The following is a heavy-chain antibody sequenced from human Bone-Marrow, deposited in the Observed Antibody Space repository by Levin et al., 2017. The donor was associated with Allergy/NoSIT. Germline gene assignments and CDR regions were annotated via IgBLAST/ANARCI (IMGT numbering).Heavy chain of an antibody. CDR3: AKGSDSTWGYFDY. CDR1: GFTFSSYG. CDR2: ISYDGSNK. D-gene: IGHD2-15*01. Sequence: PGGSLRLSCAASGFTFSSYGMHWVRQAPGKGLEWVAVISYDGSNKYYADSVKGRFTISRDNSKNTLYLQMNSLRAEDTAVYYCAKGSDSTWGYFDYWGQGTLVTVSS. V-gene: IGHV3-30*18. J-gene: IGHJ4*02.